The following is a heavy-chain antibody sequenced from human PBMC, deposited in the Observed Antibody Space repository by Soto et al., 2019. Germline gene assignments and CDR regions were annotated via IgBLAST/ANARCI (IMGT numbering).Heavy chain of an antibody. CDR3: ARVVTMVRGVITVGYYYYGMDV. D-gene: IGHD3-10*01. J-gene: IGHJ6*02. CDR1: GYTFTSYG. V-gene: IGHV1-18*01. Sequence: GASVKVSCKASGYTFTSYGISWVRQAPGQGLEWMGWISAYNGNTNYAQKLQGRVTMTTDTSTSTAYMELRSLRSDDTAVYYCARVVTMVRGVITVGYYYYGMDVWGQGTTVTVSS. CDR2: ISAYNGNT.